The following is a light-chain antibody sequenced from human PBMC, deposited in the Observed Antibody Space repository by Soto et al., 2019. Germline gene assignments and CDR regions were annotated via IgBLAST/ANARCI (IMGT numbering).Light chain of an antibody. Sequence: DIQMTQSPSTLSASVGDRVTITCRASQSISTWLAWYQQKPGKAPRLLIYKASILESGVPSRFSGSGSGTEFALTISSLQPDDFANYYCQQYKGAFGQGTKVEIK. CDR3: QQYKGA. CDR1: QSISTW. V-gene: IGKV1-5*03. CDR2: KAS. J-gene: IGKJ1*01.